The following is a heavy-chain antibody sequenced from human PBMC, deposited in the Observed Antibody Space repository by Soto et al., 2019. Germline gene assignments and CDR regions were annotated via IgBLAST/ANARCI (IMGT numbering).Heavy chain of an antibody. CDR3: AREEQLVRDYYGMDV. Sequence: GGSLRLSCAASGFTFSSYWMHWVRQAPGKGLVWVSRINSDGSSTSYADSVKGRFTISRDNAKNTLYLQMNGLRAEDTAVYYCAREEQLVRDYYGMDVWGQGTTVTVSS. V-gene: IGHV3-74*01. CDR1: GFTFSSYW. CDR2: INSDGSST. D-gene: IGHD6-6*01. J-gene: IGHJ6*02.